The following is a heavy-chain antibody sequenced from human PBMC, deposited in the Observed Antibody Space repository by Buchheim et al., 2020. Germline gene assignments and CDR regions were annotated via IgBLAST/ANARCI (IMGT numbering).Heavy chain of an antibody. Sequence: QVQLVESGGGVVQPGRSLRLSCAASGFTFSSYAMHWVRQAPGKGLEWVAVISYDGSNKYYADSVKGRFTISRDNSKTTRYLQMNSLRAEDTAVYYCARDVNGYTIFGVVINWFDPWGQGTL. CDR1: GFTFSSYA. V-gene: IGHV3-30*04. CDR3: ARDVNGYTIFGVVINWFDP. D-gene: IGHD3-3*01. CDR2: ISYDGSNK. J-gene: IGHJ5*02.